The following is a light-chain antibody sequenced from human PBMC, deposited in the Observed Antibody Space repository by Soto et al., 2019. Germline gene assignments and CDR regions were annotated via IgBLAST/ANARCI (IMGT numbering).Light chain of an antibody. CDR2: NTN. CDR3: AAWDDSLNGLV. CDR1: SSNIGSKP. Sequence: QSVLTQPPSASGTPGQRVTISCSGSSSNIGSKPVNWYQQLPGAAPKLLIHNTNQRPSGVPDRFSGSKSGTSASLAISGLQSDDEAHYYCAAWDDSLNGLVFGGGTKRPS. V-gene: IGLV1-44*01. J-gene: IGLJ2*01.